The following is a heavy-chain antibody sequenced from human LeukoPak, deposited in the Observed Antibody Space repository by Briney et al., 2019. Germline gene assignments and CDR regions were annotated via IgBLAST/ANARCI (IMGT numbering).Heavy chain of an antibody. J-gene: IGHJ3*02. CDR3: ATRGDYSDTSGNSYDALDI. V-gene: IGHV4-34*01. CDR1: GGSFSAYF. Sequence: SETLSLTCAVSGGSFSAYFWRWIRQPPGKGLEWIGDVGHSGSADYNPSLKSRVTISADPSKSQFSLKLTSVTAADTAVYYCATRGDYSDTSGNSYDALDIWGQGTMVTVSS. D-gene: IGHD3-22*01. CDR2: VGHSGSA.